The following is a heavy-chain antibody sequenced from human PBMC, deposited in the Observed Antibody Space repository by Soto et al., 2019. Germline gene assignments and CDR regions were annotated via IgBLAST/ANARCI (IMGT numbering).Heavy chain of an antibody. CDR3: ASYQLTSARCFQH. Sequence: SETLSLTCTVSGGSISSGDYYWSWIRQPPGKGLEWIGYIYYSGSTYYNPSLKGRVTIXXXXSXNXFXLXXXSVTXADTALYYCASYQLTSARCFQHWGQGTLVTVSS. J-gene: IGHJ1*01. CDR1: GGSISSGDYY. CDR2: IYYSGST. D-gene: IGHD2-2*01. V-gene: IGHV4-30-4*01.